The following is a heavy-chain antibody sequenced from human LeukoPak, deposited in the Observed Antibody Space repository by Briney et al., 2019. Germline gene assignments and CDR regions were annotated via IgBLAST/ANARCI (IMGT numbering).Heavy chain of an antibody. J-gene: IGHJ4*02. CDR2: TSWNGIRI. D-gene: IGHD3-10*01. V-gene: IGHV3-9*01. CDR1: GFTFRKYI. CDR3: AKGGATTVRGIIKD. Sequence: TGGSLRLSCTVSGFTFRKYIMTWVRRAPGKGLEWVSGTSWNGIRIGYADSVKGRFSISRDNARKSLYLHMDRLRPEDTALYYCAKGGATTVRGIIKDWGQGTLVTVSS.